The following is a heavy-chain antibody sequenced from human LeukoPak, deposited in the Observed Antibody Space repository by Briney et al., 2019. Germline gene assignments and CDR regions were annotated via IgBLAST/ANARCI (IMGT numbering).Heavy chain of an antibody. Sequence: GGSLRLSCAASGFTFSSYAMSWVRQAPGKGLEWVSAISGSGGSTYYADSVKGRFTISRDNSKNTLYLQMNSLRAEDTAVYYCAKDTVDDFWSGPFGGWGQGTLVTVSS. CDR3: AKDTVDDFWSGPFGG. V-gene: IGHV3-23*01. CDR2: ISGSGGST. D-gene: IGHD3-3*01. CDR1: GFTFSSYA. J-gene: IGHJ4*02.